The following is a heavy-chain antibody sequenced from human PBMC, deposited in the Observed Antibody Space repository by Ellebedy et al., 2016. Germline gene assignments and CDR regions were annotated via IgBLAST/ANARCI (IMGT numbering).Heavy chain of an antibody. CDR2: INPSGGST. CDR3: AREIPKSMYFDS. Sequence: ASVKVSXKASGYTFTSYYIHWVRQAPGQGLEWMGIINPSGGSTNYARKFQGRVTMTSDTSTSTVYVELSSLTSEDTAVYFCAREIPKSMYFDSWGQGTLVTVSS. J-gene: IGHJ4*02. V-gene: IGHV1-46*01. CDR1: GYTFTSYY.